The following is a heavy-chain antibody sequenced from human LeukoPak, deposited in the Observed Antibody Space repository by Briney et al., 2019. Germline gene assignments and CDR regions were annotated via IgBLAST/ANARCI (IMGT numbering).Heavy chain of an antibody. Sequence: GGSLRLSCAASGFTFSNAWMSWVRQAPGKGLEWVGRIKSKTDGGTTDYAAPVKGRFTISRDDSKNTLYLQMNSLKTEDTAVYYCTYCGGDCYSAGIQHWGQGTLVTVSS. CDR2: IKSKTDGGTT. J-gene: IGHJ1*01. CDR3: TYCGGDCYSAGIQH. D-gene: IGHD2-21*02. V-gene: IGHV3-15*01. CDR1: GFTFSNAW.